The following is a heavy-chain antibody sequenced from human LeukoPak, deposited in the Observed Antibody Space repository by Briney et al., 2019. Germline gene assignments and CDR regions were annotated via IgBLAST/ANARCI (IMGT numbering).Heavy chain of an antibody. D-gene: IGHD6-6*01. Sequence: GASVKVSCKASGYTFTGYYMHWVRQAPGQGLEWMGWINPNSGGTNYAQKFQGRVTMTRDTSISTAYMELSRLRSDDTAVYYCARQQLASNYYYYYGMDVWGQGTTVTVSS. CDR1: GYTFTGYY. CDR2: INPNSGGT. V-gene: IGHV1-2*02. J-gene: IGHJ6*02. CDR3: ARQQLASNYYYYYGMDV.